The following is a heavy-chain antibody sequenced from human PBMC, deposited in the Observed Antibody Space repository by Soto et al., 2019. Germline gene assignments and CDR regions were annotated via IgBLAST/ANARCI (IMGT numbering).Heavy chain of an antibody. J-gene: IGHJ5*02. D-gene: IGHD6-19*01. CDR2: IYWDDDT. CDR3: AHTEDIAVAA. CDR1: GLSLSTSGVG. Sequence: QITLKESGPTLVKPTQTLTLTCTFSGLSLSTSGVGVGWIRQPPVKALEWLALIYWDDDTRYSPSLKSRLTITKDTSETQVVLTMTNMDPVDTATYDCAHTEDIAVAAWGQGTLVTVSS. V-gene: IGHV2-5*02.